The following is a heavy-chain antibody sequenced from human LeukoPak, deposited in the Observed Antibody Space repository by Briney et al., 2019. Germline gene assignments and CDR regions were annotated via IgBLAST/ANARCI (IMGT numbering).Heavy chain of an antibody. CDR2: ISWNSGSI. V-gene: IGHV3-9*01. CDR3: AKDMRYYDSSGYFYYMDV. Sequence: GRSLRLSCAASGFTFDDYAMHWVRQAPGKGLEWVSGISWNSGSIGYADSVKGRFTISRDNAKNSLYLQMNSLRAEDTALYYCAKDMRYYDSSGYFYYMDVWGKGTTVTVCS. CDR1: GFTFDDYA. D-gene: IGHD3-22*01. J-gene: IGHJ6*03.